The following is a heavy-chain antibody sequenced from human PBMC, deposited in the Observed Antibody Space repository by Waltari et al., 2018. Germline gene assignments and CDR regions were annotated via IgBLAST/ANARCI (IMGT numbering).Heavy chain of an antibody. CDR1: GFTFRTYA. J-gene: IGHJ4*02. CDR3: GKDNGDYSFDY. Sequence: EVQLLESGGGLVQPGGSLSVSCAASGFTFRTYAMSWVRQAPGNGLEGVSALSGSGDKTYYTVSVKGRFTIARDNSRNTLYLQMDSLRPDDTAVYFCGKDNGDYSFDYWAREPWSPSPQ. V-gene: IGHV3-23*01. D-gene: IGHD4-17*01. CDR2: LSGSGDKT.